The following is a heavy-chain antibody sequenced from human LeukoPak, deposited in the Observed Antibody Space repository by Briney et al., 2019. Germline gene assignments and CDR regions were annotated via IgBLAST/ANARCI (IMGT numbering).Heavy chain of an antibody. J-gene: IGHJ4*02. CDR2: IYTSGST. Sequence: SETLSLTCTVSGGSISSCYWSWIRQPAGKGLEWIGRIYTSGSTNYNPSLKSRVTISVDTSKNQFSLKLSSVTAADTAVYYCASEPTYSSSWYFYWGQGTLVTVSS. D-gene: IGHD6-13*01. V-gene: IGHV4-4*07. CDR3: ASEPTYSSSWYFY. CDR1: GGSISSCY.